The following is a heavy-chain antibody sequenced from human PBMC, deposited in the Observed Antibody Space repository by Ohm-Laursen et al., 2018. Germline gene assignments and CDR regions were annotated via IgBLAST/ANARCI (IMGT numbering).Heavy chain of an antibody. J-gene: IGHJ3*02. V-gene: IGHV4-31*01. Sequence: TLSLTCTVSGGSISSGGYYWSWIRQHPGKGLEWIGYIYYSGSTYYNPSLKSLVTISVDTSKNQFSLKLSSVTAADTAVYYCASFDYSNYYAFDIWGQGTMVTVSS. D-gene: IGHD4-11*01. CDR3: ASFDYSNYYAFDI. CDR1: GGSISSGGYY. CDR2: IYYSGST.